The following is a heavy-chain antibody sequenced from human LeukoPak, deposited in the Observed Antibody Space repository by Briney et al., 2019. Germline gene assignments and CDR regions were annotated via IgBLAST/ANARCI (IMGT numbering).Heavy chain of an antibody. CDR3: ARDLDSYSSSWYGNSNWFDP. Sequence: ASVKVSCKASGGTFSSYAISWVRQAPGQGLEWMGGIIPIFGTANYAQKFQGRVTITADESTSTAYKELSSLRSEDTAVYYCARDLDSYSSSWYGNSNWFDPWGQGTLVTVSS. CDR1: GGTFSSYA. D-gene: IGHD6-13*01. J-gene: IGHJ5*02. CDR2: IIPIFGTA. V-gene: IGHV1-69*13.